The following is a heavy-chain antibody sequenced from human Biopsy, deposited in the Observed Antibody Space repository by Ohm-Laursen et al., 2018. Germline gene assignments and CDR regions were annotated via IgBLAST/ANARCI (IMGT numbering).Heavy chain of an antibody. Sequence: SDTLSLTCAVFGKTFSDYQWSWIRQPPGKGLEWIGQINQAGTTNYNPSLKSRVSISAGASKYEFSLRLTSVTAADTAVYLCGNEVHGRDYWGRGAQVTVSS. V-gene: IGHV4-34*08. D-gene: IGHD2-15*01. CDR3: GNEVHGRDY. CDR2: INQAGTT. J-gene: IGHJ4*02. CDR1: GKTFSDYQ.